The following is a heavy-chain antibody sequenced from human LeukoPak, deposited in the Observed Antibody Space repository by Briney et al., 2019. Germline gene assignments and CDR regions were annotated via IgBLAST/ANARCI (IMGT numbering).Heavy chain of an antibody. CDR2: IWYDGSNK. CDR1: GFTFSSYG. D-gene: IGHD2/OR15-2a*01. J-gene: IGHJ4*02. CDR3: AREGPRGNSQFDY. V-gene: IGHV3-33*01. Sequence: GRSLRLSCAASGFTFSSYGMHWVRQAPGKGLEWVELIWYDGSNKYYADSVKGRLTISRDNSKNTLYLQMNSLRAEDTAVYYCAREGPRGNSQFDYWGQGTLVTVSS.